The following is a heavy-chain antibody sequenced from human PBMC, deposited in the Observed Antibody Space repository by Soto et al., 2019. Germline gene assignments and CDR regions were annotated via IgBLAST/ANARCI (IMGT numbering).Heavy chain of an antibody. CDR1: GFTFSSYG. CDR2: IWYDGSNK. CDR3: ARQYRVRRTGTDYYYGMDV. J-gene: IGHJ6*02. Sequence: GGSLRLSCAASGFTFSSYGMHWVRQAPGKGLEWVAVIWYDGSNKYYADSVKGRFTISRDNSKNTLYLQMNSLRAEDTAVYYCARQYRVRRTGTDYYYGMDVWGQGTTVTVSS. V-gene: IGHV3-33*01. D-gene: IGHD1-1*01.